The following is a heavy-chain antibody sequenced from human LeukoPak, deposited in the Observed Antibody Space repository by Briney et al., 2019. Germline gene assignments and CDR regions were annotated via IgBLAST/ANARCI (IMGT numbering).Heavy chain of an antibody. D-gene: IGHD6-19*01. J-gene: IGHJ2*01. CDR1: GGSISHYF. V-gene: IGHV4-59*08. Sequence: SETLSLTCTVSGGSISHYFWSWIRQSPGKALEWIGYIYYSGSTNYNPSLKSRVTISVDPSKNQFSLKLNSVTAADTAVYYCAKTVAGYWYFDLWGRGTLVTVSS. CDR2: IYYSGST. CDR3: AKTVAGYWYFDL.